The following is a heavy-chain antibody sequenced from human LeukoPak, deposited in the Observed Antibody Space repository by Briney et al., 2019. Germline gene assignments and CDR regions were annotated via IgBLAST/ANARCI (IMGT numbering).Heavy chain of an antibody. D-gene: IGHD2-2*02. J-gene: IGHJ5*02. CDR1: GYTFTGYY. CDR2: INPNSGGT. CDR3: ARDREDCSSTSCYTSYNWFDP. Sequence: ASVKVSCKASGYTFTGYYMHWVRQAPGQGLECMGWINPNSGGTNYAQKIQGRVTMTRDTSISTAYMELSRLRSDDTAVYYCARDREDCSSTSCYTSYNWFDPWGQGTLVTVSS. V-gene: IGHV1-2*02.